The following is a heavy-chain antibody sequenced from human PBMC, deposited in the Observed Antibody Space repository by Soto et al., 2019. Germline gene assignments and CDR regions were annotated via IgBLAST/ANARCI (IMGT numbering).Heavy chain of an antibody. CDR2: IYFGGTT. CDR3: ARHSYGGFDVYYFDY. V-gene: IGHV4-59*08. J-gene: IGHJ4*02. D-gene: IGHD5-12*01. CDR1: GGSISSYY. Sequence: QVQLQESGPGLVKPSETLSLTCTVSGGSISSYYWSWIRQPPGKGLEWIGYIYFGGTTNYNPALRSRVTISVDTSKNQFSLKLSSVTAADTAVYYGARHSYGGFDVYYFDYWGQGTLVTVSS.